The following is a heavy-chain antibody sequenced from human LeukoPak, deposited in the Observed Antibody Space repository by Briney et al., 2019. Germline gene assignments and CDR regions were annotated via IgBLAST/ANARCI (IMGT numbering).Heavy chain of an antibody. CDR3: ARGVAGAYYYYYYYMDV. V-gene: IGHV4-59*01. CDR1: GGSISSYY. CDR2: IYYSGST. J-gene: IGHJ6*03. Sequence: SETLSLTCTVSGGSISSYYWSWIRQPPGKGLEWIGYIYYSGSTNYNPSLKSRVTISVDTSKNQFSLKLGSVTAADTAVYYCARGVAGAYYYYYYYMDVWGKGTTVTVS. D-gene: IGHD6-19*01.